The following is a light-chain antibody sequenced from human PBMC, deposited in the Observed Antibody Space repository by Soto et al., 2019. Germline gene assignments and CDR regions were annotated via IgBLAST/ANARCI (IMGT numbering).Light chain of an antibody. V-gene: IGKV3-15*01. J-gene: IGKJ5*01. Sequence: EIVMAESPATLSVSPGERVTLSCRASQSVSSNLVWYQQKPGQAPRLLIYGASTRATGIPTRFSGSGSGTEFTLTINSLQSEDFAVYYCQQYNNWPPITFGQGTRLEIK. CDR1: QSVSSN. CDR2: GAS. CDR3: QQYNNWPPIT.